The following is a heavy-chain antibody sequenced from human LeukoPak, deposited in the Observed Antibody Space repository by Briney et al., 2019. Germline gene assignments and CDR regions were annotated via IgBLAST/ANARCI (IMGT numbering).Heavy chain of an antibody. Sequence: ASVKVSCKASGYTFTSYGISWVRQAPGQGLEWMGWISAYNGNTNYAQKLQGRVTMTTDTSTGTAYMELRSLRSDDTAVYYCARAPFIYSSGWYGVYWGQGTLVTVSS. CDR3: ARAPFIYSSGWYGVY. CDR1: GYTFTSYG. D-gene: IGHD6-19*01. J-gene: IGHJ4*02. V-gene: IGHV1-18*01. CDR2: ISAYNGNT.